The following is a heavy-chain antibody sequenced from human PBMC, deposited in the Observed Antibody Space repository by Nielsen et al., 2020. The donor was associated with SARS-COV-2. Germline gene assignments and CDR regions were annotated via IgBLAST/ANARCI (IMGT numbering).Heavy chain of an antibody. CDR2: IKQDGSEK. J-gene: IGHJ6*02. Sequence: GGSLRLSCAASGFTFNNHGMSWVRQAPGKGLEWVANIKQDGSEKYYVDSVKGRFTISRDNAKNSLYLQMNSLRAEDTAVYYCARDYSSSWYKGWYYYGMDVWGQGTTVTVSS. V-gene: IGHV3-7*05. CDR3: ARDYSSSWYKGWYYYGMDV. D-gene: IGHD6-13*01. CDR1: GFTFNNHG.